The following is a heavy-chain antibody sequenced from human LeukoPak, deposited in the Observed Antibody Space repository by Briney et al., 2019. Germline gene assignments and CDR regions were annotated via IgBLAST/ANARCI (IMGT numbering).Heavy chain of an antibody. V-gene: IGHV4-31*03. J-gene: IGHJ6*02. CDR1: GGSISSGGYY. D-gene: IGHD3-3*01. Sequence: SQTLSLTCTVSGGSISSGGYYWSWLRQHPGKGLEWIGYIYYSGSTYYNPSLKSRVTISVDTSKNQFSLKLSSVTAADTAVYYCARGPPEWLLSYGMDVWGQGTTVTVSS. CDR3: ARGPPEWLLSYGMDV. CDR2: IYYSGST.